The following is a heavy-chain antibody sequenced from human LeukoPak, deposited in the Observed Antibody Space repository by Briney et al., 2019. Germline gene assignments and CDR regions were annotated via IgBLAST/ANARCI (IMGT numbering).Heavy chain of an antibody. CDR2: ISGSGRNT. D-gene: IGHD3-10*02. Sequence: GGSLRLSCAASGFTFSNHGMSWVRQAPGKGLEWVSAISGSGRNTYYADSVKGRFTISRDNAKNSLYLQMNSLRAEDTAVYYCAELGITMIGGVWGKGTTVTISS. CDR1: GFTFSNHG. J-gene: IGHJ6*04. V-gene: IGHV3-23*01. CDR3: AELGITMIGGV.